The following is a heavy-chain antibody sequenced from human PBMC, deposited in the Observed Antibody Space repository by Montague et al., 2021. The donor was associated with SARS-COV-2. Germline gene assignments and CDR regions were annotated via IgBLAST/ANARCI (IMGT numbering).Heavy chain of an antibody. CDR2: IYNTGNT. J-gene: IGHJ3*01. CDR1: GGSITNNIYY. D-gene: IGHD3-22*01. CDR3: ARLKRYFDSSGSPSAFDF. Sequence: SETLSLTCTVSGGSITNNIYYWTWIRQPPGKGLEWIGSIYNTGNTYYNPSLKSRVTISVVTSKNHFTLKLSSVTAADTAVYYCARLKRYFDSSGSPSAFDFWGQGTKVTVSS. V-gene: IGHV4-39*02.